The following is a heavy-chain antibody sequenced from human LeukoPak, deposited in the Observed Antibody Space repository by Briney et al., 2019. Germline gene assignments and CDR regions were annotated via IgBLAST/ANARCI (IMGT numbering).Heavy chain of an antibody. CDR3: AKDHLPGIVVADRDY. D-gene: IGHD6-19*01. CDR2: ISGSGGTT. V-gene: IGHV3-23*01. Sequence: GGSLRLSCAASEFTFSSYAMSWVRQAPGRGLEWVSAISGSGGTTYYTDSVKGRFTISRDNSKNTLYLQINSLRAEDTAIYYCAKDHLPGIVVADRDYWGQGTLVTVSS. CDR1: EFTFSSYA. J-gene: IGHJ4*02.